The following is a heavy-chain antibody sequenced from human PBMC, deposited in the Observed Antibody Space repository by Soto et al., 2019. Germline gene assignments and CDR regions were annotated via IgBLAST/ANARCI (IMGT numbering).Heavy chain of an antibody. D-gene: IGHD1-1*01. Sequence: QVQLQQWGAGLLKPSETLSLTCAVYGGSVSVPNYYWSWIRQPPGKGLEWIWEMSHSGGSNFNPSLNSRVTITVDTSTNQVYLKRSSVTAADTALYYYARVQRGTATTVVDAFDIWGPGTMVIVSS. CDR1: GGSVSVPNYY. CDR3: ARVQRGTATTVVDAFDI. J-gene: IGHJ3*02. V-gene: IGHV4-34*01. CDR2: MSHSGGS.